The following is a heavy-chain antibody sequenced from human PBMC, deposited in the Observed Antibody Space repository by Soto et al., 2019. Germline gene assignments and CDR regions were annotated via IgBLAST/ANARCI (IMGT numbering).Heavy chain of an antibody. CDR1: GHSISADY. Sequence: QVQLQESGPGLVKASETLSLSCTVSGHSISADYWSWIRQPAGKRLEWIGRVDASGNTNYNPSLKSQVTMSVDTSKNQFFRKVRSVTAADTAMYFCARDVGGSVVPHWFDPWGQGALVTFSS. CDR2: VDASGNT. CDR3: ARDVGGSVVPHWFDP. J-gene: IGHJ5*02. D-gene: IGHD1-26*01. V-gene: IGHV4-4*07.